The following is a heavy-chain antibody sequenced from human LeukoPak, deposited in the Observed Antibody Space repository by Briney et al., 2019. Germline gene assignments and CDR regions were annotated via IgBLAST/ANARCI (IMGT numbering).Heavy chain of an antibody. D-gene: IGHD6-19*01. Sequence: PGGSLRLSCAASGFTFSSYWLSWVRQAPGKGLEWVANIKQDGSAKYYVDSVKGRFTISRDNAKNSLYLQMNSLRAEDTAVYYRASGGGWVFDYWGQGTLVTVSS. CDR2: IKQDGSAK. CDR1: GFTFSSYW. J-gene: IGHJ4*02. V-gene: IGHV3-7*01. CDR3: ASGGGWVFDY.